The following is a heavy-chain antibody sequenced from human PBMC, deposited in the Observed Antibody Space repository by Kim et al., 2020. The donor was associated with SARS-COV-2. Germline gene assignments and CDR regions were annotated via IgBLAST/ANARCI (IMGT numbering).Heavy chain of an antibody. V-gene: IGHV3-23*01. CDR1: GFTFTSYA. J-gene: IGHJ4*02. Sequence: GGSLRLSCEASGFTFTSYAMTWVRQAPGKGLEWVASIGITGGNTYYADSVKGRFTISRDNSRDTLYLHMNSLRAEDTAVYYCTKRTSGARHFDYWGQGTLVTVSS. CDR3: TKRTSGARHFDY. CDR2: IGITGGNT. D-gene: IGHD2-2*01.